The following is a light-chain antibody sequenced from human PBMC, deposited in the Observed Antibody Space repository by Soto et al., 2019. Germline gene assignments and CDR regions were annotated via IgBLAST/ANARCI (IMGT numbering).Light chain of an antibody. CDR1: QSVSSH. CDR2: GAS. J-gene: IGKJ1*01. CDR3: QKFDKWPWT. V-gene: IGKV3-15*01. Sequence: ETVVTQSPATLSVSPGERATLSCRASQSVSSHLAWYQQKPGQAPRLLIYGASTRATGVPARFSGSGSGTEFALTISSLQSEDSVVYYCQKFDKWPWTFGQGTKVEVK.